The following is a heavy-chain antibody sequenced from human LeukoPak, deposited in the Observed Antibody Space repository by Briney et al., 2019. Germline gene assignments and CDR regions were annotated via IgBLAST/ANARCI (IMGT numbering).Heavy chain of an antibody. D-gene: IGHD2-2*01. J-gene: IGHJ6*02. CDR2: ISAYNCNT. Sequence: SVTVSCKASGYTFTSYGISWVRQAPGQGLERMGWISAYNCNTYYAQKLQGRLTMTTDTSTSTVYMELRSLRSDDTAVYYCARLGYGSSTSCYDGSYYYYYGMDVWGQGTTVTVS. CDR3: ARLGYGSSTSCYDGSYYYYYGMDV. CDR1: GYTFTSYG. V-gene: IGHV1-18*01.